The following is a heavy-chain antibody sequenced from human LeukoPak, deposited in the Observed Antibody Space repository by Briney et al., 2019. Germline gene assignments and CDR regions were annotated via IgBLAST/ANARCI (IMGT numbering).Heavy chain of an antibody. V-gene: IGHV3-23*01. Sequence: GGSLRLSCAASGFTFSSYAMSWVRQAPGKGLEWVSAISGSGGSTYYADSVKGRFTISRDNSKNTLYLQMNSLRAEDTAVYFCAKAGYGGYLGGYFDYWGQGTLVTVSS. D-gene: IGHD5-12*01. J-gene: IGHJ4*02. CDR2: ISGSGGST. CDR3: AKAGYGGYLGGYFDY. CDR1: GFTFSSYA.